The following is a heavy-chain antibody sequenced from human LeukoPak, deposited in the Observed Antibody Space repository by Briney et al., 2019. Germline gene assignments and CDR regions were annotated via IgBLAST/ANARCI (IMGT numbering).Heavy chain of an antibody. D-gene: IGHD1-7*01. V-gene: IGHV1-2*02. CDR2: INPNSGGT. CDR3: ARGYNWNYGPPYYYYYMDV. J-gene: IGHJ6*03. Sequence: ASVKVSCKASGYTFTGYYMHWVRQAPGQGLEWMGWINPNSGGTNYAQKFQGRVTMTRDTSISTAYMELSRLRSDDTAVYYCARGYNWNYGPPYYYYYMDVWGKGTTVTVSS. CDR1: GYTFTGYY.